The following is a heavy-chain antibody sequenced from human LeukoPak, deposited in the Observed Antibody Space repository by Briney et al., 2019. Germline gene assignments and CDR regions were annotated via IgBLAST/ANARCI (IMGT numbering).Heavy chain of an antibody. J-gene: IGHJ4*02. D-gene: IGHD2/OR15-2a*01. V-gene: IGHV3-30*18. CDR2: ISYDDGSNK. CDR1: GFTFSSHG. CDR3: AKGSTFFDS. Sequence: PGRSLRLSCATSGFTFSSHGMHWVRQAPGKGLEWVAVISYDDGSNKYYADSVKGRFTISRDNSKNTLYLQMNSLRPEDTAVYYCAKGSTFFDSWGQGTLVTVSS.